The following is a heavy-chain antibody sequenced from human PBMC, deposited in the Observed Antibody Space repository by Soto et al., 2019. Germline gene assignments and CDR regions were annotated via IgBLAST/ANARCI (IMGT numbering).Heavy chain of an antibody. CDR2: IYYSGST. V-gene: IGHV4-59*08. Sequence: SETLSLTCTVSGGSISSYYWSWIRQPPGKGLEWIGYIYYSGSTNYNPSLKSRVTISVDTSKNQFSLKLSSVTAADTAVYYCARHEMEGGAFDIWGQGTMVTVSS. J-gene: IGHJ3*02. D-gene: IGHD3-16*01. CDR3: ARHEMEGGAFDI. CDR1: GGSISSYY.